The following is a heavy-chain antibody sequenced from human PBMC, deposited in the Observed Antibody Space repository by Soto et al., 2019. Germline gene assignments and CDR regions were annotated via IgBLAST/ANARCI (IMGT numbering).Heavy chain of an antibody. D-gene: IGHD3-10*01. CDR2: ISGDASRI. Sequence: QVQLVESGGGVVQPGTSLRLSCGASGFGFNFFGIHWVRQAPGKGLEWVAGISGDASRIYYADDLKGRVTISRVNSENTLYLQMNSLRPEDTALYYCARDRDAGWFVMDVWGQGTTVTV. V-gene: IGHV3-30*03. CDR3: ARDRDAGWFVMDV. CDR1: GFGFNFFG. J-gene: IGHJ6*02.